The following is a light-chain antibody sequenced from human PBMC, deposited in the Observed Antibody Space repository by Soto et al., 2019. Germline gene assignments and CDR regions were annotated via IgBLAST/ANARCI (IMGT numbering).Light chain of an antibody. CDR1: NIGSNS. CDR3: QVWDSSADHVVV. J-gene: IGLJ2*01. V-gene: IGLV3-21*02. Sequence: SSELTQPPSVSVAPGQTAMITCGGDNIGSNSVHWYQQRPGQAPVLVVYDDSDRPSGIPERFSGSKSGNTATLTISRVEAGDEADYYCQVWDSSADHVVVFGGGTKLTVL. CDR2: DDS.